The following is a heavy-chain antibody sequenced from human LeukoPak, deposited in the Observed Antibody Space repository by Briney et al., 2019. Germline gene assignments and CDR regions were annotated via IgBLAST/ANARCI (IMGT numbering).Heavy chain of an antibody. CDR1: GYSFTSYW. CDR2: IYPGDSDT. CDR3: ARHAPNSRVAFDI. D-gene: IGHD4/OR15-4a*01. V-gene: IGHV5-51*01. J-gene: IGHJ3*02. Sequence: GESLKISCKGSGYSFTSYWIGWVLQMPGKGLEWMGIIYPGDSDTRYSPSFQGQVTISVDKSISTAYLQLSSLKASDTAMYYCARHAPNSRVAFDIWGQGTMISVSS.